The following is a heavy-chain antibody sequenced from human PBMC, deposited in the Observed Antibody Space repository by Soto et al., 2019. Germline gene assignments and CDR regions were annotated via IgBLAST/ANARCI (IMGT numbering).Heavy chain of an antibody. CDR3: VRTSLVVAAATREDY. D-gene: IGHD2-15*01. V-gene: IGHV3-74*01. J-gene: IGHJ4*02. CDR1: EFTFSSYW. CDR2: INSDGSST. Sequence: EVQLVESGGGLVQPGGSLRLSCAASEFTFSSYWMHWVRQAPGKGLVWVSRINSDGSSTSYADSVKGRFTISRDNAKNTPYLQMNSLRAEDTAVYYCVRTSLVVAAATREDYWGQGTLVTVSS.